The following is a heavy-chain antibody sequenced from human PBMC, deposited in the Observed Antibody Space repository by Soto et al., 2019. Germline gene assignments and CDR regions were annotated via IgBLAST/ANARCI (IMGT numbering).Heavy chain of an antibody. J-gene: IGHJ3*02. CDR3: GTDQWGGAFDI. D-gene: IGHD3-10*01. Sequence: GGSLRLSCAASGFTLSSYWMAWVRQTPGKGLEFVANIRQDGNEINYVDSVKGRFTISRDNAKNSLFLQMNNLRDDDTAVYYCGTDQWGGAFDIGGQGTMVT. CDR2: IRQDGNEI. V-gene: IGHV3-7*01. CDR1: GFTLSSYW.